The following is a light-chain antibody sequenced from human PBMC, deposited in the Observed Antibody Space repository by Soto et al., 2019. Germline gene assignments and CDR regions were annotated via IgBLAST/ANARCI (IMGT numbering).Light chain of an antibody. Sequence: EIVLTQSPATLSLSPGDRATLSCRASQSVSSDLAWYQQQPGQAPRLLIYGASTRATGIPDRFSGSGSGTDFTLTISRLEPEDFAVYYCQQYGSSPFTFGPGTKVDIK. CDR3: QQYGSSPFT. V-gene: IGKV3-20*01. CDR2: GAS. CDR1: QSVSSD. J-gene: IGKJ3*01.